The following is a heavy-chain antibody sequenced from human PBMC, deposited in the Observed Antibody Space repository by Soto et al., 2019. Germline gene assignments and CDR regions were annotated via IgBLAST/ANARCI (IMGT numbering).Heavy chain of an antibody. V-gene: IGHV4-34*01. CDR3: ARGLILWFGELSRRGGYYYYMDV. D-gene: IGHD3-10*01. Sequence: QVQLQQWGAGLLKPSETLSLTCAVYGGSFSGYQWSWIRQTPGKGLEWIGEINDSGNINYNPSLMSRLTILVDTAKKQISLKLSSVTAADTAVYFCARGLILWFGELSRRGGYYYYMDVWGKGTTVTVSS. CDR2: INDSGNI. J-gene: IGHJ6*03. CDR1: GGSFSGYQ.